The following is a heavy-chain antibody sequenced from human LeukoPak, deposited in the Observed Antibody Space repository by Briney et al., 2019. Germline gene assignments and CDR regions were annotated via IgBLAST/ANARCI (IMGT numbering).Heavy chain of an antibody. V-gene: IGHV1-2*02. CDR1: GYTFTGYY. D-gene: IGHD3-22*01. Sequence: ASVKVSCKASGYTFTGYYMHWVRQAPGQGLEWMGWINPNSGGTNYAQKFQGRVTMTRDTSISTAYMELSSLRSEDTAVYYCSTYYYDSSGLPPRWGQGTLVTVSS. CDR2: INPNSGGT. CDR3: STYYYDSSGLPPR. J-gene: IGHJ4*02.